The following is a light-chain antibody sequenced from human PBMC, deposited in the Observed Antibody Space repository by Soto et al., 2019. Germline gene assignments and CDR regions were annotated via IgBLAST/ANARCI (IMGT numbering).Light chain of an antibody. Sequence: EIVLTQSPGTLSLSPGERATLSCRASQSVSGTVLAWYQQKPGQAPRLLIYAAATRATGIPARISGSGAGTEFTLTIGSLQSDDFATYYCQQYNNWPLITFGQGTRLEIK. CDR1: QSVSGT. J-gene: IGKJ5*01. V-gene: IGKV3-15*01. CDR3: QQYNNWPLIT. CDR2: AAA.